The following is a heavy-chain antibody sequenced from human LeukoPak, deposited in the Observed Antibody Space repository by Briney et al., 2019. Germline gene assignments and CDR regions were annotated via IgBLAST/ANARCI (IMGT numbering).Heavy chain of an antibody. Sequence: PSETLSLTCTVPGGSISSYYWSWIRQPPGKGLEWIGYIYYSGSTNCNPSLKSRVSISVDTSKNQFSLKLSSVTAADTAVYYCARLPIYSGSYYTVDYWGQGTLVTVSS. CDR2: IYYSGST. J-gene: IGHJ4*02. V-gene: IGHV4-59*01. CDR1: GGSISSYY. D-gene: IGHD1-26*01. CDR3: ARLPIYSGSYYTVDY.